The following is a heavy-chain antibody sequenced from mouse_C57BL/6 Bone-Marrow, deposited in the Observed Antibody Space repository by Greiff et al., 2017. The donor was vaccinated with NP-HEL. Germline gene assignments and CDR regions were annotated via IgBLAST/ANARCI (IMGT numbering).Heavy chain of an antibody. CDR2: ISSGGDYI. CDR1: GFTFSSYA. J-gene: IGHJ2*01. D-gene: IGHD1-1*01. V-gene: IGHV5-9-1*02. CDR3: TRAPHYYGSSFFDY. Sequence: EVQVVESGEGLVKPGGSLKLSCAASGFTFSSYAMSWVRQTPEKRLEWVAYISSGGDYIYYADTVKGRFTISRDNARNTLYLQMSSLKSEDTAMYYCTRAPHYYGSSFFDYWGQGTTLTVSS.